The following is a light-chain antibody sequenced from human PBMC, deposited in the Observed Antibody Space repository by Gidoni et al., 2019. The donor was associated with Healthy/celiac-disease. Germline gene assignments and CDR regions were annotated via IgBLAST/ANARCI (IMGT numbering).Light chain of an antibody. V-gene: IGKV3-11*01. CDR2: DAS. Sequence: ELVLTQSPATLSLSPGERATRSCRASQSVSSYLACYQQKPGQAPRLLIYDASNRATGIPARFSGSGSGTDFTLTISSLEPEDFAVYYCQQRSNWPPITFGQGTRLEIK. J-gene: IGKJ5*01. CDR3: QQRSNWPPIT. CDR1: QSVSSY.